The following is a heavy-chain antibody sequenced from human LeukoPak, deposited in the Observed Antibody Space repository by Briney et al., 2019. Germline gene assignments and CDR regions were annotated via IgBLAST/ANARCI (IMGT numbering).Heavy chain of an antibody. D-gene: IGHD2-15*01. CDR1: GYTFTGYY. J-gene: IGHJ5*02. CDR2: INPNSGGT. V-gene: IGHV1-2*06. Sequence: ASVKVSCKASGYTFTGYYMHWVRQAPGQGLEWMGRINPNSGGTNYAQKFQGRVTMTRDTSISTAYMELSRLRSDDTAVYYCARDRAPYCSGGSCDFDPWGQGTLVTVSS. CDR3: ARDRAPYCSGGSCDFDP.